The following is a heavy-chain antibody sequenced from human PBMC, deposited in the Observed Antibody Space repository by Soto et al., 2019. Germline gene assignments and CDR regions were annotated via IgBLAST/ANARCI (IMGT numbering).Heavy chain of an antibody. CDR2: IYYSGST. Sequence: SETLSLTCTVSGGSISSYYWSWIRQPPGKGLEWIGYIYYSGSTNYNPSLKSRVTISVDTSKNQFSLKLSSVTAADTAVYYCARLWGGSYPSIAAAGPFDYWGQGTLVTAPQ. J-gene: IGHJ4*02. V-gene: IGHV4-59*01. CDR1: GGSISSYY. D-gene: IGHD6-13*01. CDR3: ARLWGGSYPSIAAAGPFDY.